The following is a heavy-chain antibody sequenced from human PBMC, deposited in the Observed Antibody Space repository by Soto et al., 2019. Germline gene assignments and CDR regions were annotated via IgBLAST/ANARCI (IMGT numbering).Heavy chain of an antibody. CDR3: ARESAEGFLRFDP. J-gene: IGHJ5*02. Sequence: VQLVGSGGTLVQPGRSLRLSCVASGLNFSDYGMHWVRQAPGKGLEWVAVIWYDGSNKFYADSVKGRFTMSRDNSQNTAYLQMDSLRVEDAAVYYCARESAEGFLRFDPWGQGTQVAVSS. CDR1: GLNFSDYG. CDR2: IWYDGSNK. D-gene: IGHD6-13*01. V-gene: IGHV3-33*01.